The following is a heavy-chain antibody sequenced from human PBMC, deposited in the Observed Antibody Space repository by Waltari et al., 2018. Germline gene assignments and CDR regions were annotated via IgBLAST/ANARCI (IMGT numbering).Heavy chain of an antibody. CDR2: IYSGGST. CDR1: GFTLRSNY. J-gene: IGHJ4*02. Sequence: EVQLVESGGGLAQPGGSLTLSCVASGFTLRSNYMSWVRQAPGKGLEWVSVIYSGGSTYYADSVKGRFTISRDNSKNTLYLQMNSLRAEDTAVYYCASSKPFPKYYFDYWGQGTLVTVSS. CDR3: ASSKPFPKYYFDY. D-gene: IGHD2-21*01. V-gene: IGHV3-66*01.